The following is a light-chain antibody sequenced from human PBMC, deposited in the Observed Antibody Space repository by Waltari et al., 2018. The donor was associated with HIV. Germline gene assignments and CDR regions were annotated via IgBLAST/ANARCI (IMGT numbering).Light chain of an antibody. J-gene: IGKJ1*01. CDR1: PSVLYRSNNENY. CDR2: WAS. Sequence: DIVMTQSPDSLAVSLGERATLHCKSSPSVLYRSNNENYLAWYQQKPGQPPKLLIYWASTRDSGVPDRFSGSGSGTDFSLTISSLQAEDVAVYYCQQYYSSPRTFGQGTKVEIK. V-gene: IGKV4-1*01. CDR3: QQYYSSPRT.